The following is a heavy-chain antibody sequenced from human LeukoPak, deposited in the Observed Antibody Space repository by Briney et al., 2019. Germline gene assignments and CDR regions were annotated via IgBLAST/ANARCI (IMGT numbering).Heavy chain of an antibody. CDR2: IYYSGST. CDR3: ARRFGTTTVAYDAFDI. V-gene: IGHV4-59*08. Sequence: SETLSLTCTVSGGSISSYYWSWIRQPPGKGLEWIGYIYYSGSTNYNPSLKSRVTISVDTSKNQFSLKLSSVTAADTAVYCCARRFGTTTVAYDAFDIWGQGTMVTVSS. J-gene: IGHJ3*02. CDR1: GGSISSYY. D-gene: IGHD4-23*01.